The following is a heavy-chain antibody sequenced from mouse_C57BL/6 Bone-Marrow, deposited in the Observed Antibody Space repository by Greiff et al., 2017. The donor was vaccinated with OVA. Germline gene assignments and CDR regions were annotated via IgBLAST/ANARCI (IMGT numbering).Heavy chain of an antibody. CDR2: LYPGDGDT. J-gene: IGHJ2*01. CDR3: ARGYF. V-gene: IGHV1-80*01. Sequence: QVQLQQSGAELVKPGASVEISCTASGYAFSSYCMNWVKQRPGQGLEWIGQLYPGDGDTNYNGKFKGKATLTADKSSRTAYMQLSSLTSEDSAVYCCARGYFWGQGTTLTVSS. CDR1: GYAFSSYC.